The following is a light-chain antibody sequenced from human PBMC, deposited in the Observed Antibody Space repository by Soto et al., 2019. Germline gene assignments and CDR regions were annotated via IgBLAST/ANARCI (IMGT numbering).Light chain of an antibody. CDR3: QQYNDWPPIT. CDR1: QSVRNN. V-gene: IGKV3-15*01. Sequence: EIVMTQSPATLSVSPGESATLSCRASQSVRNNLAWYQHKPGQAPRLLIYYASTRATGIPARFSGSGSGTEFTLTSSSLHSEDFALYYCQQYNDWPPITFGQGTRLEMK. J-gene: IGKJ5*01. CDR2: YAS.